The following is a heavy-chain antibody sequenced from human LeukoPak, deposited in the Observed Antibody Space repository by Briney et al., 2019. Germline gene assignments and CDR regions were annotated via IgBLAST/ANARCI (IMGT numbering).Heavy chain of an antibody. V-gene: IGHV3-23*01. CDR2: ISGSGGST. D-gene: IGHD6-19*01. J-gene: IGHJ4*02. CDR1: GFTYSSYA. Sequence: GGSLRLSCAAAGFTYSSYAMSWVRQAPGTGLEWVSSISGSGGSTYYADSVKGRFTISRDNSKNTLYLQMHSLRAEDTAVYYCAKGPVAGVFRDYLDYWGQGTLVTASS. CDR3: AKGPVAGVFRDYLDY.